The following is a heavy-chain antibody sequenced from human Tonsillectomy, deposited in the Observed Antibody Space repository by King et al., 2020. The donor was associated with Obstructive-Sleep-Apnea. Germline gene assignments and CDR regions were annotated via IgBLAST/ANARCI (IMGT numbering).Heavy chain of an antibody. Sequence: QLQESGPGLVRPSETLSLTCTVSGGSISSYYWSWIRKPPGKGLEWIGFIYYNGDTNYKPSLKSRVTISVDTSKNQFSLKLYSVTAAATAVYYCWRDSYEVSSYYSRAPVYWGQGTLVTVSS. CDR1: GGSISSYY. V-gene: IGHV4-59*01. CDR3: WRDSYEVSSYYSRAPVY. CDR2: IYYNGDT. D-gene: IGHD3-22*01. J-gene: IGHJ4*02.